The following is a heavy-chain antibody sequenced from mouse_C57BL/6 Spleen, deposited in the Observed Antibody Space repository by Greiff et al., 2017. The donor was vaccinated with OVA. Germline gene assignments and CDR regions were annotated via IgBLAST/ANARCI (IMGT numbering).Heavy chain of an antibody. D-gene: IGHD1-1*01. J-gene: IGHJ1*03. CDR2: IYPGDGDT. V-gene: IGHV1-82*01. CDR1: GYAFSSSW. CDR3: ARPVVATDWYFDV. Sequence: QVQLQQSGPELVKPGASVKISCKASGYAFSSSWMNWVKQRPGKGLEWIGRIYPGDGDTNYNGKFKGKATLTADKSSSTAYMQLSSLTSEDSAVYFCARPVVATDWYFDVWGTGTTVTVSS.